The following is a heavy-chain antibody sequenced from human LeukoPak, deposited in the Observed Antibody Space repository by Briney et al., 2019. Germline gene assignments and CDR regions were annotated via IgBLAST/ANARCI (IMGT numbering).Heavy chain of an antibody. V-gene: IGHV3-43*02. CDR2: ISADGGSR. Sequence: GGSLRLSCVASGINFDDSAMHWVRQAPGQGLEWVSLISADGGSRFSADSVKGRFSISRDNSKNSVYLQMNSLRSEDTAIYYCAKESGKFDYWGQGTLVAVSS. CDR1: GINFDDSA. J-gene: IGHJ4*02. CDR3: AKESGKFDY.